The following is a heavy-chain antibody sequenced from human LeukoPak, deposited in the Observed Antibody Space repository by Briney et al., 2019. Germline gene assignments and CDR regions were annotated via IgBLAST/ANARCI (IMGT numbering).Heavy chain of an antibody. V-gene: IGHV1-18*01. CDR3: ARDLSRRLSYYDSSGYYGS. Sequence: GASVKVSCKASGYTFTSYGISWVRQAPGQGLEWMGWISAYNGNTNYAQKLQGRVTMTTDTSTSTAYMELRSLRSDDTAVYYCARDLSRRLSYYDSSGYYGSWGQGTLVTVSS. J-gene: IGHJ5*02. CDR1: GYTFTSYG. D-gene: IGHD3-22*01. CDR2: ISAYNGNT.